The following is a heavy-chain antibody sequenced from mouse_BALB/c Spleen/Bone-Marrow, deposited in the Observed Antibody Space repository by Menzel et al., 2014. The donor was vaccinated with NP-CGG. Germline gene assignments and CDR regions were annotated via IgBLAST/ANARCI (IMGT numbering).Heavy chain of an antibody. V-gene: IGHV4-1*02. CDR3: ARPGYYGYQDV. CDR2: INPDSSTI. D-gene: IGHD1-2*01. J-gene: IGHJ1*01. Sequence: EVMLVEPGGGLVQPGGSLKLSCAASGFDFSGYWMTWVRQAPGKGLEWIGEINPDSSTINYTPSLKDKFIISRDNAKNALFLQMSKVRSEDTALYYCARPGYYGYQDVWGAGTTVTVSS. CDR1: GFDFSGYW.